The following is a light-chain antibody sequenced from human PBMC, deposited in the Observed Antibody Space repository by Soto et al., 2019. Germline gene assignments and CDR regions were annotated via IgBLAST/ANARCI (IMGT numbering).Light chain of an antibody. V-gene: IGKV3-20*01. CDR3: QQFGSSSWT. CDR1: QSVTRSY. CDR2: GTS. J-gene: IGKJ1*01. Sequence: EIVLTQSPGTLSLSPGERATLSCRASQSVTRSYLAWYQQKPGQAPRLLIYGTSSRATGIPDRFSGSGSGTDFTLTISRLEPEDFAVYYCQQFGSSSWTFGQGTTLEVK.